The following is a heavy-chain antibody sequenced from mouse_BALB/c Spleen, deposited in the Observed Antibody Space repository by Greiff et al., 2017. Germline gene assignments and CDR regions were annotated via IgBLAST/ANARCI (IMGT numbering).Heavy chain of an antibody. CDR3: ARGGIYYGNLYAMDY. CDR2: ILPGSGST. CDR1: GYTFSSYW. Sequence: VQLQQSGAELMKPGASVKISCKATGYTFSSYWIEWVKQRPGHGLEWIGEILPGSGSTNYNEKFKGKATFTADTSSNTAYMQLSSLTSEDSAVYYCARGGIYYGNLYAMDYWGQGTSVTVSS. D-gene: IGHD2-1*01. V-gene: IGHV1-9*01. J-gene: IGHJ4*01.